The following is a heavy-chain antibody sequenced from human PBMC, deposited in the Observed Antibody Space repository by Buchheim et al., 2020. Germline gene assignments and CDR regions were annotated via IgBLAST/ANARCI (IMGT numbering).Heavy chain of an antibody. D-gene: IGHD1-26*01. CDR1: GFTFSSYA. CDR2: ISYDGSNK. Sequence: VQLLESGGGLVQPGRSLRLSCAASGFTFSSYAMHWVRQAPGKGLEWVAVISYDGSNKYYADSVKGRFTISRDNSKNTLYLQMNSLRAEDTAVYYCASDIGGSYEEVDYWGQGTL. V-gene: IGHV3-30*04. J-gene: IGHJ4*02. CDR3: ASDIGGSYEEVDY.